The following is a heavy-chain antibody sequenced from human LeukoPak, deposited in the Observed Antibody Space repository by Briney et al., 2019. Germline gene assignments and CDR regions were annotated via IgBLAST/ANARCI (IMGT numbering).Heavy chain of an antibody. J-gene: IGHJ4*02. CDR2: ISPHNGGA. CDR3: ARDRDYYGSGSSD. D-gene: IGHD3-10*01. CDR1: GYTFTGYY. V-gene: IGHV1-2*02. Sequence: ASVKVSCKASGYTFTGYYMHWVRQAPGQGLEWVGWISPHNGGANYVQKFQGRVTMTRDTSISTAYMELSRLRSDDTAVYYCARDRDYYGSGSSDWGQGTLVTVSS.